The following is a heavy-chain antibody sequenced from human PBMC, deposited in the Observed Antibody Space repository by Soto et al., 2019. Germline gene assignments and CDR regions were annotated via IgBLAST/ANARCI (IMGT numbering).Heavy chain of an antibody. CDR1: GGSISSYY. CDR2: IYYSGST. CDR3: ARTEYRNKFVIYYYGMDV. V-gene: IGHV4-59*01. J-gene: IGHJ6*02. Sequence: PSETLSLTCTVSGGSISSYYWSWIRQPPGKGLEWIGYIYYSGSTNYNPSLKRRVSISVDTSKNQFSLRLTSMPAADTAVYYCARTEYRNKFVIYYYGMDVWGQGTTVTVSS. D-gene: IGHD3-16*02.